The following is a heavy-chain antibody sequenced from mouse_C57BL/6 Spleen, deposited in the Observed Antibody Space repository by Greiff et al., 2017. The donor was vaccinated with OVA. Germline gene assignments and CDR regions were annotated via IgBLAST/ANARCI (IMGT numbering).Heavy chain of an antibody. J-gene: IGHJ4*01. CDR3: GGTAQEYAMDY. CDR2: INPSSGYT. CDR1: GYTFTSYW. D-gene: IGHD3-2*02. Sequence: QVQLQQSGAELAKPGASVKLSCKASGYTFTSYWMHWVTQRPGQGLEWIGYINPSSGYTKSNQKFKDKAPLTADKSSSTDHMKLSCLTYEDSAVYYCGGTAQEYAMDYWGQGTSVTVSS. V-gene: IGHV1-7*01.